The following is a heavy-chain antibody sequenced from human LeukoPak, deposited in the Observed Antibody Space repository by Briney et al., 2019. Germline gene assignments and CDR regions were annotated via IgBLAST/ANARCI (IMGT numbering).Heavy chain of an antibody. CDR2: INHSGST. Sequence: PSETLSLTCAVYGGSFSGYYWSWIRQPPGKGLEWIGEINHSGSTNYNPSLKSRVTISVDTSKNQFSLKLSSVTAADTAVYYCARVGTRPIGRWGQGTLVTVSS. J-gene: IGHJ5*02. D-gene: IGHD3-10*01. CDR1: GGSFSGYY. V-gene: IGHV4-34*01. CDR3: ARVGTRPIGR.